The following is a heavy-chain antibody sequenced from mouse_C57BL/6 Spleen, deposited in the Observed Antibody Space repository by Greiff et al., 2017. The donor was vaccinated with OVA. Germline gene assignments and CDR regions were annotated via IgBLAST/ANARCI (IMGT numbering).Heavy chain of an antibody. CDR3: ARCWYDYDGEVAWFAY. CDR2: IDPSDSYT. J-gene: IGHJ3*01. Sequence: QVQLQQPGAELVRPGTSVKLSCKASGYTFTSYWMHWVKQRPGQGLEWIGVIDPSDSYTNYNQKFKGKATLTVDTSSSTAYMQLSSLTSEDSAVYYCARCWYDYDGEVAWFAYWGQGTLVTVSA. D-gene: IGHD2-4*01. CDR1: GYTFTSYW. V-gene: IGHV1-59*01.